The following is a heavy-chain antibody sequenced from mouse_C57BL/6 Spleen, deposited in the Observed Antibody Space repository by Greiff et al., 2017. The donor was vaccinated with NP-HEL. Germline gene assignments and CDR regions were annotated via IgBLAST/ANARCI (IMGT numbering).Heavy chain of an antibody. V-gene: IGHV5-4*01. Sequence: DVMLVESGGGLVKPGGSLKLSCAASGFTFSSYAMSWVRQTPEKRLEWVATISAGGSYTYYPDNVQGRFTISRDNAKNNLYLQMSHLKSEDTAMYYCARDRPYDHGVDYWGQGTTLTVSS. CDR2: ISAGGSYT. D-gene: IGHD2-3*01. J-gene: IGHJ2*01. CDR3: ARDRPYDHGVDY. CDR1: GFTFSSYA.